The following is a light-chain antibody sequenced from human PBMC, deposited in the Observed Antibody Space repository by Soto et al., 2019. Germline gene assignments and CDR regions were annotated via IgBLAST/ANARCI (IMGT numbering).Light chain of an antibody. V-gene: IGKV3-20*01. CDR3: QKYGTSPQK. J-gene: IGKJ1*01. CDR1: QSVTSNY. CDR2: DTS. Sequence: EIVFTHSPFTLSLSPVERATLSFRASQSVTSNYLAWYQQKPGRAPGLLIYDTSTRASGVPDRFSGSGSGTEFTLTISRLEPEDFAVYYCQKYGTSPQKFGQGTKVDIK.